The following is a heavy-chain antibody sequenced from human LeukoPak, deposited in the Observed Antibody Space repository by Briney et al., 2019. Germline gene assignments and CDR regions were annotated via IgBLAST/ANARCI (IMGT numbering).Heavy chain of an antibody. CDR1: GYTFTGYY. CDR2: INPNSGGT. D-gene: IGHD3-16*02. Sequence: ASVKVSCKASGYTFTGYYMHWVGQAPGQGLEWMGRINPNSGGTNYAQKFQGRVTMTRDTSISTAYMELSRLRSDDTAVYYCARGFWGSYRFNYWGQGTLVTVSS. J-gene: IGHJ4*02. V-gene: IGHV1-2*06. CDR3: ARGFWGSYRFNY.